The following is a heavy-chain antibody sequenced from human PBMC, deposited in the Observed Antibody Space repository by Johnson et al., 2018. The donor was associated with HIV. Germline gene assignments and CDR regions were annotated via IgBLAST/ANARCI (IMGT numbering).Heavy chain of an antibody. CDR3: AKSPAKDHGGNSGAFAI. D-gene: IGHD4-23*01. J-gene: IGHJ3*02. V-gene: IGHV3-9*01. CDR2: ISWNSGSI. CDR1: GFTFDDYA. Sequence: EVQLVESGGGLVQPGRSLRLSCAASGFTFDDYAMHWVRQAPGKGLEWVSGISWNSGSIGYADSVKGRFTVSRDNSKNTLYLQMNSLRAEDTAMYYCAKSPAKDHGGNSGAFAIWGQGTMVIVSP.